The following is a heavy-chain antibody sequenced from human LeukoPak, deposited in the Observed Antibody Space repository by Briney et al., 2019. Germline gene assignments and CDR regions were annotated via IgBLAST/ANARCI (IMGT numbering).Heavy chain of an antibody. CDR2: ISYDGSNK. J-gene: IGHJ4*02. Sequence: PGGSLRLSCAASGFTFSSYGMHWVRHAPGKGLELVAVISYDGSNKYYADSVKGRFTISRDNSKNTLYLQMNSLRAEDTAVYYCAKEKLIAYYYDSSGYFRGYYFDYWGQGTLVTVSS. CDR3: AKEKLIAYYYDSSGYFRGYYFDY. CDR1: GFTFSSYG. V-gene: IGHV3-30*18. D-gene: IGHD3-22*01.